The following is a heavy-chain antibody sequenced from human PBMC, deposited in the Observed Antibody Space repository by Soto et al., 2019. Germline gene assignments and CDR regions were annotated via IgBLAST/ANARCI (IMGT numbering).Heavy chain of an antibody. J-gene: IGHJ4*02. Sequence: QVQLVQSGAEVKKPESSVKVSCKTSGGTFVRHVISWVRQAPGQGPEWMGKINPLSGIPNYAQKFQDRVTFTADTGSSTAYMELSSLRSDDTAVYYCAAPACAATWCSPSHNLDHWGQGTLVTVSS. CDR1: GGTFVRHV. D-gene: IGHD2-2*01. CDR2: INPLSGIP. V-gene: IGHV1-69*09. CDR3: AAPACAATWCSPSHNLDH.